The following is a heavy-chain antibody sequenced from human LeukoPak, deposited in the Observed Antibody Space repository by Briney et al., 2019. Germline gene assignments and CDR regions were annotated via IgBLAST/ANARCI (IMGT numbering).Heavy chain of an antibody. CDR2: INNDGSFT. CDR3: TREILAAGKTLTY. CDR1: GPSFSNSW. V-gene: IGHV3-74*01. J-gene: IGHJ4*02. D-gene: IGHD6-13*01. Sequence: GPSLTLSCAPSGPSFSNSWMRCVRQLPRNWLVWVSRINNDGSFTTYGGSVKGRFTISRDNAKNTLYLQMNSLRAEDTAVYYCTREILAAGKTLTYWGQGNLITVSS.